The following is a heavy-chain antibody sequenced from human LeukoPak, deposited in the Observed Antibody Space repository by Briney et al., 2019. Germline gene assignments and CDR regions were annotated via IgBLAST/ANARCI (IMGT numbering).Heavy chain of an antibody. CDR2: FYDGGSI. D-gene: IGHD3-10*01. J-gene: IGHJ4*02. Sequence: PSETLSLTCTVSGASISGSPYYWGWIRQSPGTGLEWIGSFYDGGSIYYNPSLESRVIVSVDTSKNQFSLNMSSVTAADTAMYYRGRPYRVYGHFPFDYWGQGILVTVSS. CDR1: GASISGSPYY. V-gene: IGHV4-39*01. CDR3: GRPYRVYGHFPFDY.